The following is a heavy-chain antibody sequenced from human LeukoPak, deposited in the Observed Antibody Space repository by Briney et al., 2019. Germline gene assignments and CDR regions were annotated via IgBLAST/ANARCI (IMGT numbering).Heavy chain of an antibody. CDR1: GYSFTSYW. J-gene: IGHJ6*03. CDR3: ARRTVTTNYYYYMDV. V-gene: IGHV5-51*01. Sequence: GESLKLSCKGSGYSFTSYWMGWVRQMPGKGLEWVGIIYPGGSDTRYSPSFQGRVTISTDKAISTPYLQWISLKAPDTAMYYCARRTVTTNYYYYMDVWGKGTTVTVSS. D-gene: IGHD4-17*01. CDR2: IYPGGSDT.